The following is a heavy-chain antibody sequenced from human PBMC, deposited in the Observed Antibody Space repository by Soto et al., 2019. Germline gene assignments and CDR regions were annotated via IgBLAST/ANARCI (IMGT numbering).Heavy chain of an antibody. CDR2: IWYDGSSR. CDR1: GFTFSSYG. CDR3: ARGGEVYWGSDCDIDF. D-gene: IGHD2-21*02. V-gene: IGHV3-33*01. J-gene: IGHJ4*02. Sequence: LRLPYAASGFTFSSYGLHWVRQAPGRGRGRVLVIWYDGSSRYYADTEKGRFNSSRTNSKNTLNLQMNSLRAEDTAVYYCARGGEVYWGSDCDIDFWGQGTLVTVSS.